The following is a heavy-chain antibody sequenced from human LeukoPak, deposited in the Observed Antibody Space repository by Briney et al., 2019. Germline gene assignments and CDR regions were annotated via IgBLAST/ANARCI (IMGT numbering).Heavy chain of an antibody. J-gene: IGHJ5*02. CDR1: GGSFSGYY. CDR3: ARGPGTIFGVVIIGMVWFDP. D-gene: IGHD3-3*01. V-gene: IGHV4-34*01. Sequence: SETLSLTCAVYGGSFSGYYWSWIRQPPGKGLEWNGEINHSGSTNYNPSLKSRVTISVDTSKNQFSLKLSSVTAADTAVYYCARGPGTIFGVVIIGMVWFDPWGQGTLVTVSS. CDR2: INHSGST.